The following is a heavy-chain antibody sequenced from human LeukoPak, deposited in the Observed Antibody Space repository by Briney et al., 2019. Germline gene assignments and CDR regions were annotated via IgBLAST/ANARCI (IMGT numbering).Heavy chain of an antibody. J-gene: IGHJ6*02. D-gene: IGHD2-2*02. CDR1: GYTFTSYD. Sequence: ASVKVSCKASGYTFTSYDINWVRQATGQGLEWMGWMNPNSGNTGYAQKLQGRVTMTTDTSTSTAYMELRSLRSDDTAVYYCARDRRAPAAINGMDVWGQGTTVTVSS. CDR2: MNPNSGNT. CDR3: ARDRRAPAAINGMDV. V-gene: IGHV1-8*01.